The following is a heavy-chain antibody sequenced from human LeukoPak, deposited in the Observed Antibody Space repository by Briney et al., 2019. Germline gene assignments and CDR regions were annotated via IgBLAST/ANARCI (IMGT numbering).Heavy chain of an antibody. D-gene: IGHD3-22*01. CDR3: AREADYYDKGGYYFDY. V-gene: IGHV4-61*02. CDR1: GGSISSGSYY. Sequence: SQTLSLTCTVSGGSISSGSYYWSWLRQPAGTGLEWIGRIYTSGSTNYNPSLKSRVTISVDTSKNQFSLKLSSVTAADTAVYYCAREADYYDKGGYYFDYWGQGTLVTVSS. CDR2: IYTSGST. J-gene: IGHJ4*02.